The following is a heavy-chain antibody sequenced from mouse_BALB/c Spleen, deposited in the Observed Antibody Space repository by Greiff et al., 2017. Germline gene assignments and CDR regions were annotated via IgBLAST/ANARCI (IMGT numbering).Heavy chain of an antibody. V-gene: IGHV3-6*02. CDR2: ISYDGSN. CDR3: ARGTTVVATDV. Sequence: EVKVEESGPGLVKPSQSLSLTCSVTGYSITSGYYWNWIRQFPGNKLEWMGYISYDGSNNYNPSLKNRISITRDTSKNQFFLKLNSVTTEDTATYYCARGTTVVATDVWGAGTTVTVSS. CDR1: GYSITSGYY. J-gene: IGHJ1*01. D-gene: IGHD1-1*01.